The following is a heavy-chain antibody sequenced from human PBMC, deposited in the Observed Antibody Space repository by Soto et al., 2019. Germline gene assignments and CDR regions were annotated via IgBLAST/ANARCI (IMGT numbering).Heavy chain of an antibody. J-gene: IGHJ4*02. D-gene: IGHD5-18*01. Sequence: RASVKVSCKASGYTFTSYYMHWVRQAPGQGLEWMGIINPSGGSTSYAQKFQGRVTMTRDTSTSTVYMELSSLRSEDTAVYYCARVQGERGYSYGYFDYWGQGTLVTSPQ. CDR1: GYTFTSYY. CDR3: ARVQGERGYSYGYFDY. CDR2: INPSGGST. V-gene: IGHV1-46*01.